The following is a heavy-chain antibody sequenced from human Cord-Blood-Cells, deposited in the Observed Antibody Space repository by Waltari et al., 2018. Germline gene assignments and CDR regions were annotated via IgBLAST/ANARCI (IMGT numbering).Heavy chain of an antibody. CDR3: ASSSKGFGELLLYYFDY. D-gene: IGHD3-10*01. J-gene: IGHJ4*02. Sequence: EVQLVGSGGGLVQPGGSLRLSCAASGFTVSSNYMSWVRQAPGKGLGVVSVIYSGGSTYYADSVKGRFTISRDNSKNTLYLQMNSLRAEDTAVYYCASSSKGFGELLLYYFDYWGQGTLVTVSS. V-gene: IGHV3-66*01. CDR2: IYSGGST. CDR1: GFTVSSNY.